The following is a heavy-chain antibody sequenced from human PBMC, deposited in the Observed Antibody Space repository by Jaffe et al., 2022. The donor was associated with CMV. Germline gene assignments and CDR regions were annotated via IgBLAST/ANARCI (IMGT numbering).Heavy chain of an antibody. J-gene: IGHJ6*03. CDR2: ISSSSSYI. V-gene: IGHV3-21*01. Sequence: EVQLVESGGGLVKPGGSLRLSCAASGFTFSSYSMNWVRQAPGKGLEWVSSISSSSSYIYYADSVKGRFTISRDNAKNSLYLQMNSLRAEDTAVYYCARDRYNWNDGHTIAYYYMDVWGKGTTVTVSS. D-gene: IGHD1-20*01. CDR1: GFTFSSYS. CDR3: ARDRYNWNDGHTIAYYYMDV.